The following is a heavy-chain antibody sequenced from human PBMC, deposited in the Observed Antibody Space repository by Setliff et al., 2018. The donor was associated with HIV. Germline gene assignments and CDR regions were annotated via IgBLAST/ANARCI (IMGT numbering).Heavy chain of an antibody. CDR2: INPTGGST. V-gene: IGHV1-46*04. D-gene: IGHD5-12*01. Sequence: APVKASCKPSGYSYTNHYMHWVRQAPGQGLEWMGVINPTGGSTRNTQKLQGRVAMTRDTSMSTVYMELSSLRSEDTAVYYCASAGAWQRNALDIWGQGTMVTVSS. CDR3: ASAGAWQRNALDI. J-gene: IGHJ3*02. CDR1: GYSYTNHY.